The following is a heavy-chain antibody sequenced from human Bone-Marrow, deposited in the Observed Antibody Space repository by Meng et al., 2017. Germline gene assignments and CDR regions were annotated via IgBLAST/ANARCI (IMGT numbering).Heavy chain of an antibody. J-gene: IGHJ4*02. CDR1: GYTFTSYA. CDR3: ARVYCSSTSCQYYFDY. CDR2: INAGNGNT. D-gene: IGHD2-2*01. Sequence: VHVLQSGPEVKKPGASVKVSCKASGYTFTSYAIHWVRQAPGQRPEWMGWINAGNGNTEDSQKFQGRVTITRDTSASTAYMELSSLTSEDTAVYYCARVYCSSTSCQYYFDYWGQGTLVTVSS. V-gene: IGHV1-3*01.